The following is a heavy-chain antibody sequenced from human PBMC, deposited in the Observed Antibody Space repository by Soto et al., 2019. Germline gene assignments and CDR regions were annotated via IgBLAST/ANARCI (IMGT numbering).Heavy chain of an antibody. J-gene: IGHJ4*02. CDR3: ARAETLDY. Sequence: QVQLVQSGAEVKKPGASVNVSCTASGYTFTVYPMHWVRQAPGQRLEWMGWINGGDGNTRYSQRFQGRVTITRDTSASTTYMELSSLRSEDTAIYFCARAETLDYWGQGTLVTVSS. CDR2: INGGDGNT. CDR1: GYTFTVYP. V-gene: IGHV1-3*01.